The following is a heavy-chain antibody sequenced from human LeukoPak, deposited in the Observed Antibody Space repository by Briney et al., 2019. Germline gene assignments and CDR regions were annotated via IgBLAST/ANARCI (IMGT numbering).Heavy chain of an antibody. V-gene: IGHV3-74*01. CDR1: GFTFSTYW. J-gene: IGHJ4*02. CDR3: AREEGATDY. CDR2: INGDGRNT. D-gene: IGHD1-26*01. Sequence: GRSLRLSCAASGFTFSTYWMHWVRHAPGEGLVWVSHINGDGRNTNYADSVKGRFTISRDNAKNTLYLQMNSLRAEDTAVYYCAREEGATDYWGQGTLVTVSS.